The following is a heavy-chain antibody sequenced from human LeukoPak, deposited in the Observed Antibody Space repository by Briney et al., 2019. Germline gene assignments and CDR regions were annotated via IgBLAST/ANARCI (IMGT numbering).Heavy chain of an antibody. D-gene: IGHD6-19*01. Sequence: SETLSLTCTVSGGSISSYYWSWIRQPPGKGLEWIGYIYYSGSTNYNPSLKSRVTISVDTSKNQFSLKLSSVTAADTAVYYCARHIEGWSSSGWPYYFDYWGQGTLVTVSS. J-gene: IGHJ4*02. CDR1: GGSISSYY. CDR2: IYYSGST. V-gene: IGHV4-59*08. CDR3: ARHIEGWSSSGWPYYFDY.